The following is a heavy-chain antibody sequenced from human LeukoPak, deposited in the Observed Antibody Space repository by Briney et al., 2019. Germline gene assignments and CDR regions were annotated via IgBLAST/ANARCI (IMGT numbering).Heavy chain of an antibody. CDR2: INPNSGGT. CDR3: ARDRTWLQRGSFDY. J-gene: IGHJ4*02. V-gene: IGHV1-2*02. Sequence: ASVKVSCKASGYTFTGYYMHWVRQAPGQGLEWMRWINPNSGGTNYAQKFQGRVTMTRDTSISTAYMELSRLRSDDTAVYYCARDRTWLQRGSFDYWGQGTLVTVSS. D-gene: IGHD5-24*01. CDR1: GYTFTGYY.